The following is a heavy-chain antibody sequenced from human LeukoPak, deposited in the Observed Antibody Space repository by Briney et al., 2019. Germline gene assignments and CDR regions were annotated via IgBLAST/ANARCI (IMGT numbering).Heavy chain of an antibody. D-gene: IGHD5-18*01. CDR2: IYYSGST. CDR3: ARHPVDTAMRFGREIDY. J-gene: IGHJ4*02. Sequence: SQTLSLTCAVSGGSLSSGGYSWRWIRQPPGKGLEWIGYIYYSGSTNYNPSLKSRVTISVDTSKNQFSLKLSSVTAADTAVYYCARHPVDTAMRFGREIDYWGQGTLVTVSS. V-gene: IGHV4-30-4*07. CDR1: GGSLSSGGYS.